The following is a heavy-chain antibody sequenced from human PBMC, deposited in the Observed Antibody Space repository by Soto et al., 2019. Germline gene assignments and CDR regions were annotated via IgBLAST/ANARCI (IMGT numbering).Heavy chain of an antibody. CDR1: GGSFRGYY. D-gene: IGHD2-21*02. J-gene: IGHJ4*02. V-gene: IGHV4-34*01. CDR2: INHSGSS. Sequence: SETLSLTCAVYGGSFRGYYWSWIRQPPGKGLEWIGDINHSGSSNQNPSLKSRVSISVDTSKNQFSLKLKSVTAADTAVYYCARGITTIPAVQGDAPDNCYFAYWGVGTLVTVSS. CDR3: ARGITTIPAVQGDAPDNCYFAY.